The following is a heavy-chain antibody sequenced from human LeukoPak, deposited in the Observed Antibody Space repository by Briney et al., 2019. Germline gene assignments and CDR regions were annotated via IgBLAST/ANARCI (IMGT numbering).Heavy chain of an antibody. CDR1: GGSISSSSYY. J-gene: IGHJ4*02. D-gene: IGHD3-10*01. Sequence: SETLSLTCTVSGGSISSSSYYWGWIRQPPGKGLEWIGSIYYSGGTYYNPSLKSRVTISVDTSKNQSSLKLSSVTAADTAVYYCARTDYGWGVGGDYWGQGTLVTVSS. CDR2: IYYSGGT. CDR3: ARTDYGWGVGGDY. V-gene: IGHV4-39*01.